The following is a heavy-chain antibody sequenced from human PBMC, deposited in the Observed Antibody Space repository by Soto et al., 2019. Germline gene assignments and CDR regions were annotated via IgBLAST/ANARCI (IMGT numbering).Heavy chain of an antibody. CDR2: VSYDGDTE. CDR1: GFIFSGYA. J-gene: IGHJ4*02. V-gene: IGHV3-30-3*01. CDR3: AKEKRGYEIDS. D-gene: IGHD5-12*01. Sequence: QAQLVESGGGVVQPGRSLRLSCAASGFIFSGYAMHWVRQSPGKGLEWVAVVSYDGDTEYYADSVKGRFTISRDNSQNTLYLQMNSLRPEDAAIYYCAKEKRGYEIDSWGQGTLVTVSS.